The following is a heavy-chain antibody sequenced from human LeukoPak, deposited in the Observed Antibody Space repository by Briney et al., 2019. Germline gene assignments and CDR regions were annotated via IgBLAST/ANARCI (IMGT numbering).Heavy chain of an antibody. D-gene: IGHD3-16*01. V-gene: IGHV3-11*04. Sequence: PGGSLRLSCAASGFTFSDYYMSWIRQAPGKGLEWVSYISSSGSTIYYADSVKGRFTISRDNAKSSVYLQMNSLRAEDAAVYYCARDKPRGSYDGSIFDSWGQGTLVTVSS. J-gene: IGHJ4*02. CDR1: GFTFSDYY. CDR3: ARDKPRGSYDGSIFDS. CDR2: ISSSGSTI.